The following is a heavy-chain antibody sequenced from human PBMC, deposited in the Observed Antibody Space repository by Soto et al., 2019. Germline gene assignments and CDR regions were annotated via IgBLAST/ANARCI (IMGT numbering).Heavy chain of an antibody. V-gene: IGHV3-23*01. J-gene: IGHJ6*02. CDR1: GFTFSSYA. Sequence: GVLRLSCAASGFTFSSYAMSWVRQAPGKGLEWVSAISGSGGSTYYADSVKGRFTISRDNSKNTLYLQMNSLRAEDTAVYYCAKGFPSRYYYGMDVWGQGTTVTVSS. CDR3: AKGFPSRYYYGMDV. CDR2: ISGSGGST.